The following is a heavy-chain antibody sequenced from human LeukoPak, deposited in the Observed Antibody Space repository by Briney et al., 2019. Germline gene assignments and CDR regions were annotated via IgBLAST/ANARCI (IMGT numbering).Heavy chain of an antibody. Sequence: GRSLRLSCAASGFTFSSYGMHWVRQAPGKGLEWVAVISYDGSNKYYRDSVKGRFTISRDNSKNTLYLQMNSLRAEDTAVYYCAKLGFVLRYFDWLWGGAIDYRGQGTLVTVSS. J-gene: IGHJ4*02. V-gene: IGHV3-30*18. D-gene: IGHD3-9*01. CDR3: AKLGFVLRYFDWLWGGAIDY. CDR1: GFTFSSYG. CDR2: ISYDGSNK.